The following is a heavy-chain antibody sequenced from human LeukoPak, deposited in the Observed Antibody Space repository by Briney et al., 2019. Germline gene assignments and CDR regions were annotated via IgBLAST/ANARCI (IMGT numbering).Heavy chain of an antibody. CDR1: GFTFSSYG. CDR3: AREDYRYGYHFDY. Sequence: PAGGSLRLSCAASGFTFSSYGMHWVRQAPGKGLEWVAVIWYDGSNKYYADSVKGRFTISRDNSKNTLYLQMNSLRAEDTAVYYCAREDYRYGYHFDYWGQGTLVTVSS. J-gene: IGHJ4*02. CDR2: IWYDGSNK. D-gene: IGHD5-18*01. V-gene: IGHV3-33*01.